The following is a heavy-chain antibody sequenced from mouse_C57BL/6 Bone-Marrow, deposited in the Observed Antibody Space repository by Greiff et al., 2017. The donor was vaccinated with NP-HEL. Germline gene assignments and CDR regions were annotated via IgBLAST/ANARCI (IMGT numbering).Heavy chain of an antibody. D-gene: IGHD2-1*01. CDR3: TRAIYYGNFYYYAMDY. Sequence: VQLQQSGAELVRPGASVTLSCKASGYTFTDYEMHWVKQTPVHGLEWIGAIDPETGGTAYNQKFKGKAILTADKSSSTAYMELRSLTSEDSAVYYCTRAIYYGNFYYYAMDYWGQGTSVTVSS. CDR2: IDPETGGT. CDR1: GYTFTDYE. J-gene: IGHJ4*01. V-gene: IGHV1-15*01.